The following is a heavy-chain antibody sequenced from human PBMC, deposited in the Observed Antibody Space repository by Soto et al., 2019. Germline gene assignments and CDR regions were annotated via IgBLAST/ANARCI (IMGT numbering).Heavy chain of an antibody. CDR1: GGSLGSDGYS. CDR3: ARTQFEYNWFDP. CDR2: IYHNGNT. J-gene: IGHJ5*02. V-gene: IGHV4-30-2*01. Sequence: PSETLSLTCAVSGGSLGSDGYSWSWIRQPPGRGLEWIAYIYHNGNTYFNPSLQSRLAISADWSKSQFSLNLSSVTAADTAVYYCARTQFEYNWFDPWGQGILVTVSS. D-gene: IGHD3-9*01.